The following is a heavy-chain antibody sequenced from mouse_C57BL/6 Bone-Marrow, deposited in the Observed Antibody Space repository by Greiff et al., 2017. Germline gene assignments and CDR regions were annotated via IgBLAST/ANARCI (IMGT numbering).Heavy chain of an antibody. CDR3: ARPYYSNYWYFDV. J-gene: IGHJ1*03. V-gene: IGHV1-55*01. CDR2: IYPGSGST. Sequence: QVQLQQPGAELVKPGASVKMSCKTSGYTFTSYWITWVKQRPGQGLEWIGDIYPGSGSTNYNEKFKGKATLTVDTSSSTAYMQLSSLTSEDSAVYYCARPYYSNYWYFDVWGTGTTVTVSS. D-gene: IGHD2-5*01. CDR1: GYTFTSYW.